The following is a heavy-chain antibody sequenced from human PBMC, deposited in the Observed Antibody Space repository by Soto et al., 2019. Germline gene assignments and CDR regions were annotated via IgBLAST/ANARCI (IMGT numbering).Heavy chain of an antibody. CDR3: AHSRMKMVRGVPNWVDP. D-gene: IGHD3-10*01. Sequence: QITLKESGPTLVKPTQTLTLTCTFSGFSLSTSGVGVGWIRQPPGTALEWLALIYWNDDKRYSPSLKIRLTITKDTSKTQVVLTMAYMNPVDTATYYCAHSRMKMVRGVPNWVDPWGHGTLVTVSS. CDR1: GFSLSTSGVG. CDR2: IYWNDDK. J-gene: IGHJ5*02. V-gene: IGHV2-5*01.